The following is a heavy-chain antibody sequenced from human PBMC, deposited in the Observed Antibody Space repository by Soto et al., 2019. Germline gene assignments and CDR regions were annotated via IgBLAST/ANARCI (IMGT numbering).Heavy chain of an antibody. Sequence: GGSLRLSCAASGFTFSSYSMSWVRQTPGKGLEWVSHISGGSSLIYYADSVKGRFTISRDNAENSLYLQMNSLRAEDTAVYYCATRGRGYSGYVKYWGQGTVVTVSS. CDR2: ISGGSSLI. V-gene: IGHV3-48*01. CDR1: GFTFSSYS. J-gene: IGHJ4*02. D-gene: IGHD5-12*01. CDR3: ATRGRGYSGYVKY.